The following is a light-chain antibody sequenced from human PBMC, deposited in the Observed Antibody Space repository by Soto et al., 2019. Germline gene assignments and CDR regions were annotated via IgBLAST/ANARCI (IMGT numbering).Light chain of an antibody. CDR1: QSIGNR. CDR2: DAS. J-gene: IGKJ1*01. V-gene: IGKV1-5*01. Sequence: DIQMTQSPSTLSASVGDGVTITCRASQSIGNRLAWYQQRPGKAPKYLIYDASTLDSGAPSRFSGSGSGTEFTLSISSLQPDDFATYYCQQYNIYPWTFGQGTKVEIK. CDR3: QQYNIYPWT.